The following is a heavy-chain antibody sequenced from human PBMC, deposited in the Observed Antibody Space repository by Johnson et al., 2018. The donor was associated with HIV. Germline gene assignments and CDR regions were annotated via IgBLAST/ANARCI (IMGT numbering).Heavy chain of an antibody. J-gene: IGHJ3*02. CDR1: GFTVSSNY. V-gene: IGHV3-7*01. D-gene: IGHD2-15*01. CDR3: AREGVEGAFEI. Sequence: VQLVESGGGLVQPGGSLRLSCAASGFTVSSNYMSWVRQAPGKGLEWVANIKQDGSEKYYVDSMKGRFTISRDNAKNSLYLQMNSLRAEDTAVYYCAREGVEGAFEIWGQGTMVTVSS. CDR2: IKQDGSEK.